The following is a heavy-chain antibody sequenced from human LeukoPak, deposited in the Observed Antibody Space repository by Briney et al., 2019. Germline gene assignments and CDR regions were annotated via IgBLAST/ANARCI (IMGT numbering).Heavy chain of an antibody. CDR1: GFTFSSYG. D-gene: IGHD3-22*01. V-gene: IGHV3-33*06. CDR3: AKDRDYYDSSGLCYFDF. J-gene: IGHJ4*02. Sequence: GGSLRLSCAASGFTFSSYGMHWVRQAPGKGLERVAIIWYDGSNKYYADSVKGRFTISRDNSKNTLYLQMNSLRAEDTAVYYCAKDRDYYDSSGLCYFDFWGQGTLVTVSS. CDR2: IWYDGSNK.